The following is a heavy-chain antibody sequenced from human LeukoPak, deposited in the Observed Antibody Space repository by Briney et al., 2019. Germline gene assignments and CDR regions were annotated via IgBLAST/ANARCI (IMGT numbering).Heavy chain of an antibody. Sequence: GGSLRLSCAASGFTFSSYSMNWVRQAPGKGLEWVSSISSSSSYIYYADSVKGRFTISRDNSKNTLYLQMNSLRAEDTAVYYCAAWITYYYGSGKPWGQGTLVTVSS. V-gene: IGHV3-21*04. D-gene: IGHD3-10*01. CDR3: AAWITYYYGSGKP. CDR1: GFTFSSYS. CDR2: ISSSSSYI. J-gene: IGHJ5*02.